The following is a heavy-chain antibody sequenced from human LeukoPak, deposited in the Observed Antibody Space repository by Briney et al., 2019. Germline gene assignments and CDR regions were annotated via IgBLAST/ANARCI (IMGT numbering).Heavy chain of an antibody. CDR1: GFTFSSYA. CDR3: AKGQGVVVTQPFDY. Sequence: GGSLRLSCVVSGFTFSSYAMSWVRQAPGKGLEWVSGISWNSGSIGYADSVKGRFTISRDNAKNSLYLQMNSLRAEDTALYYCAKGQGVVVTQPFDYWGQGTLVTVSS. J-gene: IGHJ4*02. V-gene: IGHV3-9*01. D-gene: IGHD3-22*01. CDR2: ISWNSGSI.